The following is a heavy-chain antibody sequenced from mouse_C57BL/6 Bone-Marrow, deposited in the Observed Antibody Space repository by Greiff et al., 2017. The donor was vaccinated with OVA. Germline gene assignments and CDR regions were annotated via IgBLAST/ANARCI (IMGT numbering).Heavy chain of an antibody. CDR1: GFTFSDFY. CDR3: ARDAAITTARYFDV. J-gene: IGHJ1*03. V-gene: IGHV7-1*01. Sequence: EVKLVESGGGLVQSGRSLRLSCAPSGFTFSDFYMEWVRQAPGKGLEWIAASRNKANDYTTEYSASVKGRFIVSRDTSQSILYLQMNALRAEDTAIYYCARDAAITTARYFDVWGTGTTVTVSS. CDR2: SRNKANDYTT. D-gene: IGHD1-1*01.